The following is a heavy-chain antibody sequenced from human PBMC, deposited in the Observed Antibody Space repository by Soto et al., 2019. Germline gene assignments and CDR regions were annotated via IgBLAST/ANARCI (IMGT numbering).Heavy chain of an antibody. Sequence: EASGKVSCEASGYTFTAYYIHWVRQAPGQRLEWMGCNNPNNGGTKYAQKFQGRDAMTRDTSISTAYMELSRLRSDDTAVYYCARLTVPLDFLVLPAASFDFWGQGALVTVAS. D-gene: IGHD2-2*01. CDR3: ARLTVPLDFLVLPAASFDF. V-gene: IGHV1-2*02. CDR1: GYTFTAYY. CDR2: NNPNNGGT. J-gene: IGHJ4*02.